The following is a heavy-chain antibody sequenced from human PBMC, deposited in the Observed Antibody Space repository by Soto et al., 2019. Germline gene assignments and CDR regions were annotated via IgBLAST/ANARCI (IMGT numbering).Heavy chain of an antibody. CDR2: FDPEDGET. V-gene: IGHV1-24*01. Sequence: ASVRVSCKVSGYSLTELSMHWVRQAPGKGLEWMGGFDPEDGETIYAQKFQGRVTMTEDTSTDTAYMELSSLRSEDTAVYYCATGLVELQLVFGTTDYWGQGTLLTVSS. J-gene: IGHJ4*02. CDR3: ATGLVELQLVFGTTDY. CDR1: GYSLTELS. D-gene: IGHD6-6*01.